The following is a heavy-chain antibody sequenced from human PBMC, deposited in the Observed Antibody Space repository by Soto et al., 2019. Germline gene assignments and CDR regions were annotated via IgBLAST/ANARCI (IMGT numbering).Heavy chain of an antibody. D-gene: IGHD4-17*01. CDR3: ARDNGANYGDYGSFYYGMDV. Sequence: QVQLVQSGAEVKKPGSSVKVSCKASGGTFSSYAISWVRQAPGQGLEWMGGIIPIFGTANYAQKFQGRVTITADESTSTAYMELSSLRSEDTAVYYCARDNGANYGDYGSFYYGMDVWGQGTTVTVSS. J-gene: IGHJ6*02. CDR2: IIPIFGTA. CDR1: GGTFSSYA. V-gene: IGHV1-69*12.